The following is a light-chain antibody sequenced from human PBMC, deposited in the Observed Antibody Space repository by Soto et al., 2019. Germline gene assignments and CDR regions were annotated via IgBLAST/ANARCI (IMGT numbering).Light chain of an antibody. V-gene: IGKV3-20*01. J-gene: IGKJ2*01. Sequence: EIVLTQSPGTLSLSPGERATLSCRASQSVSSSYLAWYQQKPGQAPRLLMYGASSRATGITDRFSGSGSGTDFTLTISRLEPEDLAVYYCQQYGSSPGTFGQGTKLEIK. CDR3: QQYGSSPGT. CDR1: QSVSSSY. CDR2: GAS.